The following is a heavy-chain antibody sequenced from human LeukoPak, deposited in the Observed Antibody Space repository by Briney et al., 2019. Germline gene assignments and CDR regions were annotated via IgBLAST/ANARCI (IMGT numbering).Heavy chain of an antibody. CDR3: ARDDYSNDWFDP. D-gene: IGHD6-13*01. J-gene: IGHJ5*02. Sequence: GGSLRLSCAASGFTSSSYWMSWVRQAPGKGLEWVANIKQDGSEKYYVDSVKGRFTISRDNARNSLYLQMNSLRAEDTAVYYCARDDYSNDWFDPWGQGTLVTVSS. CDR2: IKQDGSEK. V-gene: IGHV3-7*01. CDR1: GFTSSSYW.